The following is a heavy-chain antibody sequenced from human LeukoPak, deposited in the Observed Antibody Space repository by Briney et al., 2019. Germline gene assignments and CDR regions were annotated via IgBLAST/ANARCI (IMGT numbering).Heavy chain of an antibody. CDR1: GGSFSGYY. J-gene: IGHJ5*02. CDR3: ARGLRIAAAVNWFDP. Sequence: SETLSLTCAVYGGSFSGYYWSWIRQPPGKGLEWIGEINHSGSTNYNPSLKSRVTISVDTSKNQFSLELSSVTAADTAVYYCARGLRIAAAVNWFDPWGQGTLVTVSS. CDR2: INHSGST. V-gene: IGHV4-34*01. D-gene: IGHD6-13*01.